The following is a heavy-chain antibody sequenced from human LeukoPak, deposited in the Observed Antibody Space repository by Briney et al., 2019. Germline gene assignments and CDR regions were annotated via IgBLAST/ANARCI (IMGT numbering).Heavy chain of an antibody. Sequence: GGSLRLSCAASGFTFSSYAMHWVRQAPGKGLEWVAVISYDGSNKYYADSVKGRFTISRDNSKNTLYLQMNGLRAEDTAVYYCAREGWGRRGVSYYFDYWGQGTLVTVSS. D-gene: IGHD3-16*01. CDR2: ISYDGSNK. CDR1: GFTFSSYA. J-gene: IGHJ4*02. V-gene: IGHV3-30*04. CDR3: AREGWGRRGVSYYFDY.